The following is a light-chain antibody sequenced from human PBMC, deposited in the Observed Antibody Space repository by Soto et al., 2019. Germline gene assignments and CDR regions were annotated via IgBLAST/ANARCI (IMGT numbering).Light chain of an antibody. CDR2: EVS. V-gene: IGLV2-14*01. Sequence: QSALTQPPSASGSPGQSVTISCTGTSSDVGGYNYVSWYQQHPGKAPKLMIYEVSHRPSGVSNRFSGSKSGNTASLTISGLQSEDEADYYCISYTSDDVRYVFGTGTKLTVL. J-gene: IGLJ1*01. CDR1: SSDVGGYNY. CDR3: ISYTSDDVRYV.